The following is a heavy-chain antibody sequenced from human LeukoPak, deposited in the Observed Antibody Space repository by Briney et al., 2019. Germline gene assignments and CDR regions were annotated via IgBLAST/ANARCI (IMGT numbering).Heavy chain of an antibody. Sequence: SGTLSLTCDVSGASISSTNWWSWVRQPPGKGLEWIGEIFHTGTTHYNPSLKSRVTMSVDTSKNQFSLNVSSVTAADTAIYYCARDYRAAAGNYYYYYGMDVWGQGTTVTVSS. J-gene: IGHJ6*02. CDR1: GASISSTNW. V-gene: IGHV4-4*02. D-gene: IGHD6-13*01. CDR3: ARDYRAAAGNYYYYYGMDV. CDR2: IFHTGTT.